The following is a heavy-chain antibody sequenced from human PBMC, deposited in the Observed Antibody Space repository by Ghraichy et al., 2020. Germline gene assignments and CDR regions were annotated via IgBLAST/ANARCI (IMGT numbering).Heavy chain of an antibody. J-gene: IGHJ6*02. V-gene: IGHV1-46*01. D-gene: IGHD1-14*01. CDR3: ARVSPTNGMDV. CDR1: GYTFTSYY. Sequence: ASVKVSCKASGYTFTSYYMHWVRQAPGQGLEWMGIINPSDGSTSYAQKFQGRVTMTRDTSTSTVYMELSSLRSEDTAVYYCARVSPTNGMDVWGQGTTVTVSS. CDR2: INPSDGST.